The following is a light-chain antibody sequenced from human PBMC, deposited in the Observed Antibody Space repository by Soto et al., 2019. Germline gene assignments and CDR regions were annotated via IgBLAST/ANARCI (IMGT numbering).Light chain of an antibody. CDR1: QSISTW. CDR2: KAS. V-gene: IGKV1-5*03. CDR3: QQYNSYSPT. Sequence: DIQMTQSHSTLSACVGEGVPIXWLASQSISTWLAWYQQEPGKAPKLLIHKASSLQSGVPSRFSGSGSGTDFTLTISSLHPDDFATYYCQQYNSYSPTFGQGTKVDIK. J-gene: IGKJ1*01.